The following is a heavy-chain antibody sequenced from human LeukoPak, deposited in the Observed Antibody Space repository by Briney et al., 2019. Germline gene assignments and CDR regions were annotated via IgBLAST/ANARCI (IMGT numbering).Heavy chain of an antibody. Sequence: PGGSLRLSCAASGFTFSSYAVSWVRQAPGKGLEWVSAISGSGGSTYYADSVKGRFTISRDNSKNTLYLQMNSLRAEDTAVYYCAKDHTYYYDSSGLHFDYWGQGTLVAVSS. J-gene: IGHJ4*02. CDR3: AKDHTYYYDSSGLHFDY. V-gene: IGHV3-23*01. CDR2: ISGSGGST. D-gene: IGHD3-22*01. CDR1: GFTFSSYA.